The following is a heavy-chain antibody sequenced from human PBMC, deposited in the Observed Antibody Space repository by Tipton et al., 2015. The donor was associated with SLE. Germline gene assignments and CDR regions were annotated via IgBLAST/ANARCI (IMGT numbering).Heavy chain of an antibody. CDR2: IGHRGAT. V-gene: IGHV4-31*03. Sequence: TLSLTCTVSGGSISSPGHFWSWIRQRPGKGLEWVGYIGHRGATYYNPSLGSRLTMSIDASANQFSLELYAVTAADTAVYHCGRGYRVVSIPPPVSFDPWGRGTLV. CDR1: GGSISSPGHF. CDR3: GRGYRVVSIPPPVSFDP. J-gene: IGHJ5*02. D-gene: IGHD5/OR15-5a*01.